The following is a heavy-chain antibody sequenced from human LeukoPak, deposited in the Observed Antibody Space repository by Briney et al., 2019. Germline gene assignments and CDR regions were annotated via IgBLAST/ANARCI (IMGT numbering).Heavy chain of an antibody. Sequence: GGSLRLSCAASGFTFSSYSMNWVRQAPGKGLEWVSSISSSSSYIYYADSVKGRFTISRDNAKNSLYLQMNSLRAEDTVVYYCARGWFGELFPDYWGQGTLVTVSS. CDR1: GFTFSSYS. V-gene: IGHV3-21*01. J-gene: IGHJ4*02. CDR3: ARGWFGELFPDY. CDR2: ISSSSSYI. D-gene: IGHD3-10*01.